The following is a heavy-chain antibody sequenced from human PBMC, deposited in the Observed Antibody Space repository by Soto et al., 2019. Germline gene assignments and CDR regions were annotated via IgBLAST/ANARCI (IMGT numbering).Heavy chain of an antibody. D-gene: IGHD3-10*01. CDR3: ARDARPLGWFDP. Sequence: SETLSLTCTLSSDSIDTYYWNWIRQPPGKGLEWIGYIYYLGRTNYNPSLKSRVTMSIDTSKNQFSLRLTSVTAADTAVYYCARDARPLGWFDPWGPGTLVTVSS. CDR2: IYYLGRT. CDR1: SDSIDTYY. J-gene: IGHJ5*02. V-gene: IGHV4-59*01.